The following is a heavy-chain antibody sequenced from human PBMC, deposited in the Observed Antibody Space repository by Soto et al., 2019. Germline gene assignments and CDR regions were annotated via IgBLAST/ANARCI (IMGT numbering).Heavy chain of an antibody. CDR1: GDSVSSNSAA. CDR2: TYYRSKWYN. V-gene: IGHV6-1*01. CDR3: ARDVTATTLFFWFDP. D-gene: IGHD4-4*01. J-gene: IGHJ5*01. Sequence: SQTLSRTCAISGDSVSSNSAAWNCIRQSPSRGLEWLGRTYYRSKWYNDYAVSVKSRITINPDTSKNQLCLQLNSVTSEETAVYYCARDVTATTLFFWFDPWGQGTLVTVSS.